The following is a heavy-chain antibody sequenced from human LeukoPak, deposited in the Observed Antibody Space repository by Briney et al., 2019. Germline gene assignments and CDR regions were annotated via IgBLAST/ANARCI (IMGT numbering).Heavy chain of an antibody. CDR2: ISYDGSNK. Sequence: RPGGSLRLSCAASGFTFSSYAMHWVRQAPGKGLEWVAVISYDGSNKYYADSVKGRFTISRDNSKNTLYLQMNSLRAEDTAVYYCARDREGTGEMDYWGQGTLVTVSS. D-gene: IGHD5-24*01. J-gene: IGHJ4*02. CDR3: ARDREGTGEMDY. V-gene: IGHV3-30-3*01. CDR1: GFTFSSYA.